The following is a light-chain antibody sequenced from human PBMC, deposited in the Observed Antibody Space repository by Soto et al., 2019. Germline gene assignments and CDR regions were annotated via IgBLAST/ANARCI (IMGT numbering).Light chain of an antibody. Sequence: EIVLTQSPGTLSLSPGDRVTLSCRASQSVSSTYLAWNQQTPGQAPRLLIYGASSRATGIPDRFSGSGSGTDFTLNISRLETEDFAVYYCQQYDNSPWTFGQGTRVEIK. CDR2: GAS. V-gene: IGKV3-20*01. CDR1: QSVSSTY. J-gene: IGKJ1*01. CDR3: QQYDNSPWT.